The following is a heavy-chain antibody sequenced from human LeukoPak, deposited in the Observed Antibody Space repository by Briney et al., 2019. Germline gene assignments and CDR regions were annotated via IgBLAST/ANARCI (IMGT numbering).Heavy chain of an antibody. CDR3: ARHGSWQLWPYDY. CDR1: AGSISSGSHY. V-gene: IGHV4-61*02. D-gene: IGHD5-18*01. Sequence: PSQTLSLTCSVSAGSISSGSHYWTWIRQPAGKGLEWIGRIYTTGSTNYNPSLKSRVTISVDTSKNQFSLKLSSVTAADTAVYYCARHGSWQLWPYDYWGQGTLVTVSS. J-gene: IGHJ4*02. CDR2: IYTTGST.